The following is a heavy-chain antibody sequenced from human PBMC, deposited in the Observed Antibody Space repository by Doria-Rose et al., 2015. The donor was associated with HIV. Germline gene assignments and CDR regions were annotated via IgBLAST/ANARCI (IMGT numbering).Heavy chain of an antibody. CDR2: IISDDER. J-gene: IGHJ4*02. D-gene: IGHD6-13*01. CDR3: ARIKSSRWYHKYYFDF. V-gene: IGHV2-26*01. Sequence: QITLKESGPVLVKPTETLTLTCTVSGVSLSSPGMGVSWIRQPPGKALEWLASIISDDERSYETSLKSRLTISRDTSKSQVALTMTDMDPVDTATYYCARIKSSRWYHKYYFDFWGQGTLVIVSA. CDR1: GVSLSSPGMG.